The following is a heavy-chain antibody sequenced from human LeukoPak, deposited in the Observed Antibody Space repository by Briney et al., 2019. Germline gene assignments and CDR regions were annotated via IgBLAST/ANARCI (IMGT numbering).Heavy chain of an antibody. D-gene: IGHD2-15*01. V-gene: IGHV4-39*07. CDR2: IYYSGST. Sequence: SETLSLTCTVSGGSIRSSSYYWGWIRQPPGTGLEWIGTIYYSGSTYYNPSLKSRVTVSVDTSKNQFSLKLSSVTAADTAVYYCAGCSGASCYYITSPLYFDYWGQGTLVTVSS. J-gene: IGHJ4*02. CDR3: AGCSGASCYYITSPLYFDY. CDR1: GGSIRSSSYY.